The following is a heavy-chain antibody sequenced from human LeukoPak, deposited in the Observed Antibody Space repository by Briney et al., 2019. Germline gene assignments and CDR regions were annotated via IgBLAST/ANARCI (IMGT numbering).Heavy chain of an antibody. CDR1: GYTFTSYG. CDR3: AQGPPANYYYYGMDV. V-gene: IGHV1-69*13. D-gene: IGHD2-2*01. CDR2: IIPIFGTA. Sequence: SVTVSCKASGYTFTSYGISWVRQAPGQGLEWMGGIIPIFGTANYAQKFQGRVTITADESTSTAYMELSSLRSEDTAVYYCAQGPPANYYYYGMDVWGQGTTVTVSS. J-gene: IGHJ6*02.